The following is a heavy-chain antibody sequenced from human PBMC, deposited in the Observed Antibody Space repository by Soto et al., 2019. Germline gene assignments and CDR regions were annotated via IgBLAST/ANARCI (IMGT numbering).Heavy chain of an antibody. Sequence: ASVKVSCKASGYTFTSYAMHWVRQSPGQRLEWMGWINAGNGNTEYSQKFQGRVTITRDTSASTAYMELSSLRSEDTAVYYCARDVVDCGGDCRTGHPVDVWGQGTTVTVSS. CDR3: ARDVVDCGGDCRTGHPVDV. CDR1: GYTFTSYA. CDR2: INAGNGNT. V-gene: IGHV1-3*01. J-gene: IGHJ6*02. D-gene: IGHD2-21*02.